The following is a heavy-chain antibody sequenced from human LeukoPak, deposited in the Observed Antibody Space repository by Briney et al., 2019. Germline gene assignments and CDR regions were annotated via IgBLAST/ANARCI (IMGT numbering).Heavy chain of an antibody. Sequence: GGSLRLSCAASGFTFSDYYMSWIRQAPGKGLEWVSYISSSGSTIYYADSVKGRFTISRDNAKNSLYLQMNSLRAEDTAVYYCARFYRTGYYYYGMDVWGQGTTVTVSS. CDR1: GFTFSDYY. V-gene: IGHV3-11*01. CDR2: ISSSGSTI. CDR3: ARFYRTGYYYYGMDV. J-gene: IGHJ6*02. D-gene: IGHD3-10*01.